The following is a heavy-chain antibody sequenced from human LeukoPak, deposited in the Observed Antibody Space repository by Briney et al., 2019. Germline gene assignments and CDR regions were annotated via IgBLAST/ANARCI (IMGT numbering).Heavy chain of an antibody. J-gene: IGHJ3*02. CDR3: ARRTVVAFDI. D-gene: IGHD4-23*01. Sequence: PGGSLRLSCAASGFTFSSYEMNWVRQAPGKGLEWVANIKKDGSDKNYVDSVKGRFTISRDNAKNSLFLQMNSLRAEDTAVYYCARRTVVAFDIWGQGTMVTVSS. V-gene: IGHV3-7*01. CDR1: GFTFSSYE. CDR2: IKKDGSDK.